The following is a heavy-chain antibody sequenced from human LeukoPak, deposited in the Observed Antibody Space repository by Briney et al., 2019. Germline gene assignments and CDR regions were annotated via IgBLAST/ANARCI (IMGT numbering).Heavy chain of an antibody. V-gene: IGHV1-69*13. CDR2: ITPIFGTA. J-gene: IGHJ4*02. D-gene: IGHD3-16*01. CDR3: AREGAPLGLRLGEFYY. Sequence: GASVKVSCKASGGTFSSYAISWVRQAPGQGLEWMGGITPIFGTANYAQKFQGRVTITADESTSTAYMELSSLRSEDTAVYYCAREGAPLGLRLGEFYYWGQGTLVTVSS. CDR1: GGTFSSYA.